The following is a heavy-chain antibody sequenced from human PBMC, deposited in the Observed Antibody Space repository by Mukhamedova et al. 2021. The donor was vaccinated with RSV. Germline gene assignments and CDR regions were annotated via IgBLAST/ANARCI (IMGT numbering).Heavy chain of an antibody. D-gene: IGHD2-21*02. Sequence: ADSVKGRFTISRDNAKNSLYLQMNSLRDEDTAVYYCARGEHIVVVTEQFEPFAFDIWGQGTMVTVSS. CDR3: ARGEHIVVVTEQFEPFAFDI. V-gene: IGHV3-48*02. J-gene: IGHJ3*02.